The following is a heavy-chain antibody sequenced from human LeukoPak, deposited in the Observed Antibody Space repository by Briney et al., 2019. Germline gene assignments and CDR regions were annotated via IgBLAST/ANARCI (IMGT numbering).Heavy chain of an antibody. V-gene: IGHV1-18*01. Sequence: ASVKVSCKASGYTFTSYDINWVRQATGQGPEWMGWISAYNGNTNYAQKLQGRVTMTTDTSTSTAYMELRSLRSDDTAVYYCARDYSYDFWSGYYTGPLSGMDVWGQGTTVTVSS. CDR1: GYTFTSYD. D-gene: IGHD3-3*01. CDR3: ARDYSYDFWSGYYTGPLSGMDV. CDR2: ISAYNGNT. J-gene: IGHJ6*02.